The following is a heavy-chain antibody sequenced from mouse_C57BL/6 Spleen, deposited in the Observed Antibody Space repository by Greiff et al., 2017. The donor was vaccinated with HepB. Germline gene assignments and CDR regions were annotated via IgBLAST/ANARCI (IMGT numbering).Heavy chain of an antibody. V-gene: IGHV1-52*01. CDR2: IYPSDSET. J-gene: IGHJ2*01. CDR1: GYTFTSYW. D-gene: IGHD2-2*01. Sequence: VQLQQPGAELVRPGSSVKLSCKASGYTFTSYWMHWVKQSPIQGLEWIGNIYPSDSETHYNQKFKDKATLTVDKSSSTAYMQLSSLTSEDSAVYYCARSTMVKDFDYWGQGTTLTVSS. CDR3: ARSTMVKDFDY.